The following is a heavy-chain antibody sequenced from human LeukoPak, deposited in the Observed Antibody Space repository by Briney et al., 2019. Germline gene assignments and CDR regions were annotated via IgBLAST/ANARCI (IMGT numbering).Heavy chain of an antibody. CDR1: GFIFRNYA. CDR2: ISDNGGGT. J-gene: IGHJ4*02. D-gene: IGHD4/OR15-4a*01. CDR3: AKESGALGAPLYDY. V-gene: IGHV3-23*01. Sequence: GGSLRLSCVASGFIFRNYAMSWVRQAPGEGLEWVSGISDNGGGTYYADSLKGRFTISRDNSKNMSYLQMNSLRAEDTAVYYCAKESGALGAPLYDYWGRGILVTVSS.